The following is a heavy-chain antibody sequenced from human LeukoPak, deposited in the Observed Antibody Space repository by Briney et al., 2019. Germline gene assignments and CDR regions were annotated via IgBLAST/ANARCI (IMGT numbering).Heavy chain of an antibody. CDR2: ISSSSSYI. V-gene: IGHV3-21*04. CDR3: ARDGYSSGWGGFDY. CDR1: GFTFSSYS. Sequence: GGSLRLSCAASGFTFSSYSMNWVRQAPGKGLEWVSSISSSSSYIYYADSVKGRFTISRDNAKNSLYLQMNSLRAEDTAVYYCARDGYSSGWGGFDYWGQGTLVTVSS. D-gene: IGHD6-19*01. J-gene: IGHJ4*02.